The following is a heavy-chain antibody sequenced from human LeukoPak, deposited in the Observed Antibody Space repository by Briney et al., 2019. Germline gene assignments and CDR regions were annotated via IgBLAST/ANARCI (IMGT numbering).Heavy chain of an antibody. D-gene: IGHD6-13*01. V-gene: IGHV4-39*01. Sequence: SETLSLTCTVSGGSISSSSYYWGWIRQPPGKGLEWIGSIYYSGSTYYSPSLKSRVTISVDTSKNQFSLKLSSVTAADTAVYYCARVGMGSSSWYVDYWGQGTLVTVSS. CDR2: IYYSGST. CDR3: ARVGMGSSSWYVDY. J-gene: IGHJ4*02. CDR1: GGSISSSSYY.